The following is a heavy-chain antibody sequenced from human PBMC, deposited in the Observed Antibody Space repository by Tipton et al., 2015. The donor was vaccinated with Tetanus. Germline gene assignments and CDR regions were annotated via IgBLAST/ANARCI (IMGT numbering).Heavy chain of an antibody. D-gene: IGHD6-13*01. Sequence: SLRLSCAASGFSFSRYNMNWVRQAPGKGLEWVSYISYSSTYEFYADSLKGRFTISRDNAKNSLYLPMDSLRAEDTAVYYRAREAHHSSSGYGGNSASWGQGNLVSVSP. CDR2: ISYSSTYE. CDR1: GFSFSRYN. CDR3: AREAHHSSSGYGGNSAS. J-gene: IGHJ1*01. V-gene: IGHV3-21*01.